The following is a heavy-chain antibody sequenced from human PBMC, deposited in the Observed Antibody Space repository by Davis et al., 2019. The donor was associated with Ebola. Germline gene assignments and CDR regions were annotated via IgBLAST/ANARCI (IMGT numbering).Heavy chain of an antibody. D-gene: IGHD3-3*01. Sequence: GGSLRLSCAAPGFTFSSYWMSWVRQAPGKGLEWVANIKQDGSEKYYVDSVKGRFTISRDNAKNSLYLQMNSLRAEDTAVYYCARVMEYYDFWSGPFDYWGQGTLVTVSS. CDR1: GFTFSSYW. J-gene: IGHJ4*02. V-gene: IGHV3-7*03. CDR3: ARVMEYYDFWSGPFDY. CDR2: IKQDGSEK.